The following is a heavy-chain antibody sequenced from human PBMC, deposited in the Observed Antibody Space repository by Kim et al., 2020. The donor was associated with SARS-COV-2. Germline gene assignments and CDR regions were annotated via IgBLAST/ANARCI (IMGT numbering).Heavy chain of an antibody. D-gene: IGHD3-22*01. V-gene: IGHV1-69*13. CDR3: ARDQVDYYDSSGPRGAFDI. Sequence: SVKVSCKASGGTFSSYAISWVRQAPGQGLEWMGGIIPIFGTANYAQKFQGRVTITADESTSTAYMELSSLRSEDTAVYYCARDQVDYYDSSGPRGAFDIWGQGTMVTVSS. CDR2: IIPIFGTA. CDR1: GGTFSSYA. J-gene: IGHJ3*02.